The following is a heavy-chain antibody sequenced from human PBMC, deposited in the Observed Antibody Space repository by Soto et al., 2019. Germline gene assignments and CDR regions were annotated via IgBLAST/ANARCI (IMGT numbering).Heavy chain of an antibody. Sequence: GSLRLSCAASGFTFSTYAMNWVRQAPGKRLEWVSSITGGGTDTYYADSVKGRFTISRDNSKNTLYLQMSGLRAEDTAVYYCAKGSRGHCTGVTCYPFDYWGQGTLVTVSS. D-gene: IGHD2-8*02. CDR2: ITGGGTDT. J-gene: IGHJ4*02. CDR3: AKGSRGHCTGVTCYPFDY. V-gene: IGHV3-23*01. CDR1: GFTFSTYA.